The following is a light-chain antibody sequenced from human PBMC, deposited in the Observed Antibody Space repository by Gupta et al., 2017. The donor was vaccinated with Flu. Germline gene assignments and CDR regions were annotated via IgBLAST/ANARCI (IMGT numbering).Light chain of an antibody. CDR2: GAS. Sequence: ATLSLSPGERATLSCRASQSVTSSYLAWYQQNPGQAPRLLIYGASSRATGIPDRFSGSGSGTDFTLTISRLEPEDFAVYYCQQYGNSPRTFGQGTKVEIK. CDR3: QQYGNSPRT. CDR1: QSVTSSY. V-gene: IGKV3-20*01. J-gene: IGKJ1*01.